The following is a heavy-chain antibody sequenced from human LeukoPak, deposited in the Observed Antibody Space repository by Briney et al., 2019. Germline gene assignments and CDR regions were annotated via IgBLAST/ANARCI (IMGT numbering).Heavy chain of an antibody. Sequence: ASVKVSCKASGFTFTGYYMHWVRQAPGQGLEWMGWINPNSGGTNYAQKFQGRVTMTRDTSITTAYMELTSLRSDDTAVYYCARDLFYSVSGTYYNVGRVFNYWGQGALVTVSS. D-gene: IGHD3-10*01. V-gene: IGHV1-2*02. CDR1: GFTFTGYY. CDR2: INPNSGGT. CDR3: ARDLFYSVSGTYYNVGRVFNY. J-gene: IGHJ4*02.